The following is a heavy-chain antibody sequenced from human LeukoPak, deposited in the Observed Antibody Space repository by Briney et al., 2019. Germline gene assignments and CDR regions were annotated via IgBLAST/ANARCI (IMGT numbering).Heavy chain of an antibody. CDR3: ARHSSGSYYAY. D-gene: IGHD3-10*01. J-gene: IGHJ4*02. CDR1: GFTFSNYS. Sequence: PGGSLRLSCGASGFTFSNYSMNWVRQVPGKGLEWVAHIKQDGSDKYYLDSVKGRFTISRDNARNSLFLHLNSLRVEDTAMYYCARHSSGSYYAYWGQGTLVTVSS. CDR2: IKQDGSDK. V-gene: IGHV3-7*01.